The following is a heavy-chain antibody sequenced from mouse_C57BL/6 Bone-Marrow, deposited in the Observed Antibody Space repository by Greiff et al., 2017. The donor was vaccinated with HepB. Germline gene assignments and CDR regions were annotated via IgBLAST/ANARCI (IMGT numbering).Heavy chain of an antibody. D-gene: IGHD1-1*01. CDR1: GFNIKDYY. V-gene: IGHV14-4*01. J-gene: IGHJ2*01. Sequence: VQLQQSGAELVRPGASVKLSCTASGFNIKDYYMHWVKQRPEQGLEWIGWIDPENGDTEYASKFQGKATITADTSSNTAYLQLSSLTSEDTAVYYCTTVHNYGSSNLDYWGQGTTLTVSS. CDR2: IDPENGDT. CDR3: TTVHNYGSSNLDY.